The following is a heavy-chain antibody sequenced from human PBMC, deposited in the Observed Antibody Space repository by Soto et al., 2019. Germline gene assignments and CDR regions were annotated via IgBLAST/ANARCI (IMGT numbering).Heavy chain of an antibody. CDR3: TRHPTDYSNYYYYYYYMDV. CDR2: IRSKANSYAT. CDR1: GFTFSGSA. D-gene: IGHD4-4*01. J-gene: IGHJ6*03. V-gene: IGHV3-73*01. Sequence: EVQLVESGGGLVQPGGSLKLSCAASGFTFSGSAMHWVRQASGKGLEWGGRIRSKANSYATAYDASLKGMFTISRDDSKNTAYLQMNSLKTEDTAVYYCTRHPTDYSNYYYYYYYMDVWGKGTTVTVSS.